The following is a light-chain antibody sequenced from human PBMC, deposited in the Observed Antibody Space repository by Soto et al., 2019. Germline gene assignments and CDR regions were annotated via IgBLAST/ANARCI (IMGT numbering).Light chain of an antibody. J-gene: IGKJ4*01. Sequence: DIQMTQSPSSLSASIGDRVTITCRASQGIDNYLAWYQQRPGKVPKLLIYAASTLQSGVPSRFSGSGSGTDFTLTISSLQPEHVATYYCQKHESVPLTFGGGTKVDIK. CDR2: AAS. CDR3: QKHESVPLT. CDR1: QGIDNY. V-gene: IGKV1-27*01.